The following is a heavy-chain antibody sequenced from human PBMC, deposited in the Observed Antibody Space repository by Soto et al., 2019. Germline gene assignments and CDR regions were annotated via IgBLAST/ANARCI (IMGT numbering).Heavy chain of an antibody. CDR2: ISAYNGNT. CDR1: GYTFSSYG. Sequence: QVQLVQSRAEVKKPGASVKVSCKASGYTFSSYGISWVRQAPGQGLEWMGRISAYNGNTNYAQKFQGRVTMTTDTSTSTAYLELRSLRSDDTAVYYCARITILGLPWDSWGQGTLVTVSS. D-gene: IGHD3-3*01. CDR3: ARITILGLPWDS. V-gene: IGHV1-18*04. J-gene: IGHJ4*02.